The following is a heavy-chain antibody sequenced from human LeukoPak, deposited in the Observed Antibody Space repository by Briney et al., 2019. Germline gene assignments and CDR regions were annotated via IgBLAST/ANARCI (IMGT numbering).Heavy chain of an antibody. CDR2: ISSSGSTI. J-gene: IGHJ4*02. CDR3: ARGGLYRYGSVEYYFDY. D-gene: IGHD3-10*01. CDR1: GITLSNYG. Sequence: GGSLRLSCAVSGITLSNYGMSWIRQAPGKGLEWVSYISSSGSTIYYADSVKGRFTISRDNAKNSLYLQMKSLRAEDTAVYNCARGGLYRYGSVEYYFDYWGQGTLVTVSS. V-gene: IGHV3-11*01.